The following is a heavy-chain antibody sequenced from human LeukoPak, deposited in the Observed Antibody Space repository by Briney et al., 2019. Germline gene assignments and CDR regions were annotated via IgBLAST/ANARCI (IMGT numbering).Heavy chain of an antibody. Sequence: RASETLSLTCTVSGGSVSSGSYYWSWIRQPPGKGLEWIGYIYYSGSTSYNPSLKSRVTISVDTSKNQFSLKLRSVTAADTAVYFCAREASRAGTYYFDYWGQGTLLTVSS. CDR1: GGSVSSGSYY. V-gene: IGHV4-61*01. CDR3: AREASRAGTYYFDY. J-gene: IGHJ4*02. CDR2: IYYSGST. D-gene: IGHD3-10*01.